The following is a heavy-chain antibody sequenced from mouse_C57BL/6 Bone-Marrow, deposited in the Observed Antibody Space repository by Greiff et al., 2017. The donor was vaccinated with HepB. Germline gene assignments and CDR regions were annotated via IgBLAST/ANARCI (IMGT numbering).Heavy chain of an antibody. J-gene: IGHJ1*03. V-gene: IGHV1-18*01. CDR3: ARDKGAGYYGSSYWYFDV. D-gene: IGHD1-1*01. Sequence: EVKLQQSGPELVKPGASVKIPCKASGYTFTDYNMDWVKQSHGKSLEWIGDINPNNGGTIYNQKFKGKATLTVDKSSSTAYLELRSLTSEDTAVYYCARDKGAGYYGSSYWYFDVWGTGTTVTVSS. CDR2: INPNNGGT. CDR1: GYTFTDYN.